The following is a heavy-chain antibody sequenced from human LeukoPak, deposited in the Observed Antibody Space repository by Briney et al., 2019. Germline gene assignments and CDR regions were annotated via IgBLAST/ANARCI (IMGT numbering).Heavy chain of an antibody. Sequence: SETLSLTCTVSGGSISSSSYYWGWIRQPPGKGLEWIGSIYYSGSTYYNPSLKSRVTISVDTSKNQFSLKLSSVTAADTAVYYCARTTIFGVAKIYYFDYWGQGTLVTVSS. V-gene: IGHV4-39*01. J-gene: IGHJ4*02. D-gene: IGHD3-3*01. CDR1: GGSISSSSYY. CDR3: ARTTIFGVAKIYYFDY. CDR2: IYYSGST.